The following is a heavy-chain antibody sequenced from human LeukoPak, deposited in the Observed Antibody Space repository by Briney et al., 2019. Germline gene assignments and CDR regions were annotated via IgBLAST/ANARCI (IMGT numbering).Heavy chain of an antibody. CDR3: ARAHDFWSGYYPFDY. D-gene: IGHD3-3*01. Sequence: GSLRLSCAASGFTFSSYAMHWVRQAPGKGLEWVAVISYDGSNKYYADSVKGRFTISRDNSKNTLYLQMNSLRAEDTAVYYCARAHDFWSGYYPFDYWGQGTLVTVSS. CDR2: ISYDGSNK. J-gene: IGHJ4*02. V-gene: IGHV3-30*01. CDR1: GFTFSSYA.